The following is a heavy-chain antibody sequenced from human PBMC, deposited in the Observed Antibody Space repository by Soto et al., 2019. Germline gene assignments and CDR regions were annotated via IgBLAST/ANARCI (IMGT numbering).Heavy chain of an antibody. V-gene: IGHV4-39*01. J-gene: IGHJ4*02. CDR2: IYYSGST. CDR3: ARHGYNWKTDS. CDR1: GGSISSSSYY. D-gene: IGHD1-20*01. Sequence: SETLSLTCTVSGGSISSSSYYWGWIRQPPGKGLEWIGSIYYSGSTYYNPSLKSRVTISVDTSKNQFSLKLSSVTAADTAVYYCARHGYNWKTDSWGQGTLVTVSS.